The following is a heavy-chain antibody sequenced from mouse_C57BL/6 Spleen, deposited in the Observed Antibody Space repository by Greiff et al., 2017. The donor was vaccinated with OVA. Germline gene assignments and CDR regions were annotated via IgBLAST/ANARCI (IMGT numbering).Heavy chain of an antibody. J-gene: IGHJ4*01. CDR2: IYPGSGST. Sequence: QVQLQQPGAELVKPGASVKMSCKASGYTFTSYSITWVKQRPGQGLEWIGDIYPGSGSTNYNEKFKSKATLTVDTSSSTAYMQLSSLTSEDSAVYYCARGDEYDGFLPMDDWGKGTSVTVSS. V-gene: IGHV1-55*01. D-gene: IGHD2-4*01. CDR1: GYTFTSYS. CDR3: ARGDEYDGFLPMDD.